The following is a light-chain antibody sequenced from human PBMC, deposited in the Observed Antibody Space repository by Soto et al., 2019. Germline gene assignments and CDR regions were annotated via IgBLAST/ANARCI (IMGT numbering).Light chain of an antibody. J-gene: IGKJ1*01. Sequence: DIHLAQPPSSLSACVGGRRTITRWASQGISTYLNCYQQKPGKAHKLLIYAAYSLQSGVQSRFSGSGSETDFTLTIRSLQPEDFATYSCQQSYSTTWTFGQGTKVDIK. CDR2: AAY. CDR3: QQSYSTTWT. V-gene: IGKV1-39*01. CDR1: QGISTY.